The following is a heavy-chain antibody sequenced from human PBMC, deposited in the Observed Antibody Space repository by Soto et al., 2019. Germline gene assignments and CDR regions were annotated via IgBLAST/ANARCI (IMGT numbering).Heavy chain of an antibody. V-gene: IGHV1-46*01. Sequence: GASVKVSCKASGYTFTSYYMHWVRQAPGQGLEWMGIINPSGGSTSYAQKFQGRVTMTRDTSTSTVYMELSSLRPEDTAVYYCAREGSPARGYCSSASCPNGAFDIWGQGTMVTVSS. CDR3: AREGSPARGYCSSASCPNGAFDI. D-gene: IGHD2-2*01. CDR2: INPSGGST. CDR1: GYTFTSYY. J-gene: IGHJ3*02.